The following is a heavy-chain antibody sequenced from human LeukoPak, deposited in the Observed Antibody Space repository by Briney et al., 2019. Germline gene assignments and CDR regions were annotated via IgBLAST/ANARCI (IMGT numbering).Heavy chain of an antibody. V-gene: IGHV3-13*01. CDR1: GFTFSRYD. D-gene: IGHD6-13*01. CDR2: IGTAGEI. J-gene: IGHJ2*01. CDR3: ARAGYSSSWYSRYFDL. Sequence: GGSLRLSCAASGFTFSRYDMHWVRQPTGKGLEWVSGIGTAGEIYYPGSVKGRFAISRENAKNSLYLQMNSLRAGDTAVYYCARAGYSSSWYSRYFDLWGRGTLVTVSS.